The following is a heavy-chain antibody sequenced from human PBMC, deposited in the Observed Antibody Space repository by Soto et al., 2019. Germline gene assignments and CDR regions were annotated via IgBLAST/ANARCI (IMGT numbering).Heavy chain of an antibody. CDR3: ARSISSLYSSSYFDY. CDR2: ISYDGSNK. CDR1: GFTFSSYG. V-gene: IGHV3-30*03. D-gene: IGHD6-13*01. J-gene: IGHJ4*02. Sequence: GESLKISCAASGFTFSSYGMHWVRQAPGKGLEWVAVISYDGSNKYYADSVKGRFTISRDNSKNTLYLQMNSLRAEDTAVYYCARSISSLYSSSYFDYWGQGTLVTVSS.